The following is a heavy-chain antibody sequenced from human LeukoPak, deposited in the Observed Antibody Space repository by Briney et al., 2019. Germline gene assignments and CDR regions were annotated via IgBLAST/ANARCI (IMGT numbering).Heavy chain of an antibody. CDR2: IIPIFGTA. CDR3: ARGDSSGYYYVSFDY. CDR1: GGTFSSCA. V-gene: IGHV1-69*05. D-gene: IGHD3-22*01. J-gene: IGHJ4*02. Sequence: SVKVSCKASGGTFSSCAISWVRQAPGQGLEWMGRIIPIFGTANYAQKFQGRVTITTDESTSTAYMELSSLRSEDTAVYYCARGDSSGYYYVSFDYWGQGTLVTVSS.